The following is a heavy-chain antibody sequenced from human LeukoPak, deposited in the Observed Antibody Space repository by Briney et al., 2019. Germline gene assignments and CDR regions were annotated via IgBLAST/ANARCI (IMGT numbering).Heavy chain of an antibody. Sequence: GGSLRLSCAASGFTFSSYWMHWVRQAPGKGLMWVSIISGDGSNRRYADSVKGRLTISRDNAKNTLYLQMNSLRAEDTAVYYCARDISLRMDAWGQGTTVTVSS. V-gene: IGHV3-74*01. CDR3: ARDISLRMDA. CDR2: ISGDGSNR. J-gene: IGHJ6*01. CDR1: GFTFSSYW.